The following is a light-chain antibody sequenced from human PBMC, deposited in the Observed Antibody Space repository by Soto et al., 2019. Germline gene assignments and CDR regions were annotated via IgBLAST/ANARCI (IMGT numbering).Light chain of an antibody. Sequence: QSVLTQPPSASGTPGQRVTISCSGSSSNIGSNYVYWYQQLPGTAPKLLIYRNNQRPSGVPDRFSGSKSGTSASLAIRGLRYEDEADYYCAAWDDSLSGRVFGGGTKVTVL. CDR1: SSNIGSNY. CDR2: RNN. CDR3: AAWDDSLSGRV. J-gene: IGLJ2*01. V-gene: IGLV1-47*01.